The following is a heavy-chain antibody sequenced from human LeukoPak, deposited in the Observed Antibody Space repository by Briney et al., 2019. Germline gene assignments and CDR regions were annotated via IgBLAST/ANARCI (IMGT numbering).Heavy chain of an antibody. CDR1: GGSFSSSY. CDR2: IYSNGNT. D-gene: IGHD2/OR15-2a*01. J-gene: IGHJ4*02. Sequence: SETLSLTCIVSGGSFSSSYWSWIRQPPGKGLEWIAYIYSNGNTNSNPSLKSRVTIAVDTSQSQFSLKLSSVTAADTAVYYCARGILFAGLYYFDYWGQGTLVTVSS. CDR3: ARGILFAGLYYFDY. V-gene: IGHV4-59*01.